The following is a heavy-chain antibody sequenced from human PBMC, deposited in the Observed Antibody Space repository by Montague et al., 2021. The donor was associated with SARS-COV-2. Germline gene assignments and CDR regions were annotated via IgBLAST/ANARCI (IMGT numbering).Heavy chain of an antibody. CDR1: GGSISSYY. Sequence: SETLSLTCTVSGGSISSYYWSWIRQPPGKGLEWIGYIYYSGSTNYNPSLKSRVTISVETSKNQFSLKLSSVTAADTAVYYCASSSGYSYGYYFDYWGQGTLVTVSS. D-gene: IGHD5-18*01. J-gene: IGHJ4*02. CDR3: ASSSGYSYGYYFDY. CDR2: IYYSGST. V-gene: IGHV4-59*01.